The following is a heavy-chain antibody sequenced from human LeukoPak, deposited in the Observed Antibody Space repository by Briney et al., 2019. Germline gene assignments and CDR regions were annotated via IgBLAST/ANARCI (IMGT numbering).Heavy chain of an antibody. Sequence: SVKVSCKASGGTFSSYAISWVRQAPGQGLEWMGGIIPIFGTANYAQKFQGRVTITTDESTSTAYMELSSLRSEDTAVCYCARDRGRWLHSSYNWFDPWGQGTLVTVSS. D-gene: IGHD5-24*01. V-gene: IGHV1-69*05. CDR2: IIPIFGTA. CDR3: ARDRGRWLHSSYNWFDP. J-gene: IGHJ5*02. CDR1: GGTFSSYA.